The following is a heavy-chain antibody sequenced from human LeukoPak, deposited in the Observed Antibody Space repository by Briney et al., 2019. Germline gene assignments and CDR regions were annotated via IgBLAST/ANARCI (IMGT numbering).Heavy chain of an antibody. D-gene: IGHD3-10*01. Sequence: PSETLSLTCSGSGSSITSDAYWSWIRQTPEKGLEWIGSLSHSGATYYNPSLTSRLSTSVDTSNHRFSLTLRSVTAADTAVYYCARVGSSNSHYDFWGRGTVVTVSS. CDR1: GSSITSDAY. V-gene: IGHV4-38-2*02. CDR2: LSHSGAT. J-gene: IGHJ4*02. CDR3: ARVGSSNSHYDF.